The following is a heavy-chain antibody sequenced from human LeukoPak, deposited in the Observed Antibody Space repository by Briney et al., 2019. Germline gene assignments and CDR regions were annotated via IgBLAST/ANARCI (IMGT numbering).Heavy chain of an antibody. CDR2: ISSSSSSI. J-gene: IGHJ3*02. V-gene: IGHV3-48*01. Sequence: GGSLRLSCAASGFTFSSYGMHWVRQAPGKGLEWVSNISSSSSSIFYADSVKGRFTISRDDAKNSLDLQMNSLRAEDTAVYYCARETDSAFDIWGQGTMVTVSS. CDR1: GFTFSSYG. CDR3: ARETDSAFDI.